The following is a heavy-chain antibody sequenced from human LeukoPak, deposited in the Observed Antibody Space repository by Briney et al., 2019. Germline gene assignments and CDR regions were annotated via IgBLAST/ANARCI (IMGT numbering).Heavy chain of an antibody. J-gene: IGHJ4*02. CDR2: ISAYNGNT. Sequence: ASVKVSCKASGYTFTSYGISWVRQAPGQGLEWMGWISAYNGNTNYAQKLQGRVTMTTDTSTSTAYMELRSLRSDDTAVYYCAREPHYGDYDDYFDYWGQGTLVTVSS. CDR3: AREPHYGDYDDYFDY. D-gene: IGHD4-17*01. CDR1: GYTFTSYG. V-gene: IGHV1-18*01.